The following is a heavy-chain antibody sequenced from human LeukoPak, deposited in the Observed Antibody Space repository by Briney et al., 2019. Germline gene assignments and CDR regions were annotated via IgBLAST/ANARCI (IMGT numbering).Heavy chain of an antibody. V-gene: IGHV7-4-1*02. CDR2: ININTGNP. J-gene: IGHJ6*02. CDR1: GYTFTSYA. CDR3: ARAKNDFWSGYYPANYYYYGMDV. D-gene: IGHD3-3*01. Sequence: GASVKVSFKASGYTFTSYAMNWVRQAPGQGLEWMGWININTGNPTYAQGFTGRFVFSLDTSVSTAYLQISSLKAEDTAVYYCARAKNDFWSGYYPANYYYYGMDVWGQGTTVTVSS.